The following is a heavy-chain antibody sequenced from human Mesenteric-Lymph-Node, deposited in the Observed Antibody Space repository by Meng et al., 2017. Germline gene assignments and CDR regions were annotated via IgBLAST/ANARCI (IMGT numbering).Heavy chain of an antibody. CDR2: ISYDGSNK. Sequence: GEPLKISCSASGFTFSSYPMHLVRQAPGKGLEWVAVISYDGSNKYYADSVKGRFTISRDNYKNTQYLKMNSLRDEDTAVYYCASPGIAVAGNIGGWGQGTLVTVSS. D-gene: IGHD6-19*01. V-gene: IGHV3-30*01. J-gene: IGHJ4*02. CDR1: GFTFSSYP. CDR3: ASPGIAVAGNIGG.